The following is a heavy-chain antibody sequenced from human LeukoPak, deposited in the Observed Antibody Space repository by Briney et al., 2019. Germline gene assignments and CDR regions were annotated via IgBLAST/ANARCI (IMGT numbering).Heavy chain of an antibody. J-gene: IGHJ6*02. V-gene: IGHV3-23*01. CDR3: ARDLDCSSTSCLPSGYYYGMDV. Sequence: GGSLRLSCAASGFTFSSYAMSWVRQAPGKGLEWVSAISGSGGSTYYADSVKGRFTISRDNSKNTLYLQMNSLRAEDTAVYYCARDLDCSSTSCLPSGYYYGMDVWGQGTTVTVSS. CDR1: GFTFSSYA. D-gene: IGHD2-2*01. CDR2: ISGSGGST.